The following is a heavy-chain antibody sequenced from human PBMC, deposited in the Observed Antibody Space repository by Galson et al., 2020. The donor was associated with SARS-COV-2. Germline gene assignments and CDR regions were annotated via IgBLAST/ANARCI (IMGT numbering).Heavy chain of an antibody. CDR2: IYYSGST. Sequence: ETSETLSLTCTVSGGSISSGGYYWSWIRQHPGKGLEWIGYIYYSGSTYYNPSLKRRVTISVDTSKNQFSLKLSSVTAADTAVYYCARDDEGGKGSGSYLAGGMDVWGQGTTVTVSS. J-gene: IGHJ6*02. D-gene: IGHD3-10*01. V-gene: IGHV4-31*03. CDR1: GGSISSGGYY. CDR3: ARDDEGGKGSGSYLAGGMDV.